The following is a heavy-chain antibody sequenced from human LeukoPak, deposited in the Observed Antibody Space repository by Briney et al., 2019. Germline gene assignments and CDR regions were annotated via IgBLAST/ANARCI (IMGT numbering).Heavy chain of an antibody. V-gene: IGHV4-39*07. CDR2: IYYSGST. J-gene: IGHJ5*02. Sequence: SETLSLTCTVSGGSISSSGYYWGWIRQPPGKGLEWIGSIYYSGSTYYNPSLKSRVTISVDTSKNQFSLKLSSVTAAETAVYYCARLGGDSSSWYSIPNWFDPWGQGTLVTVSS. CDR1: GGSISSSGYY. D-gene: IGHD6-13*01. CDR3: ARLGGDSSSWYSIPNWFDP.